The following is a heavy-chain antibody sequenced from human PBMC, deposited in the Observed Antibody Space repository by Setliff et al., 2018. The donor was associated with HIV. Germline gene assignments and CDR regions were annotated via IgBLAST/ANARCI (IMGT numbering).Heavy chain of an antibody. CDR1: GGSINTYY. CDR3: ARGRGVIKEKPFDY. D-gene: IGHD3-10*01. Sequence: SETLSLTCTVSGGSINTYYWTWIRQSPGKGLEWIGYFYHSGSTNYNPSLKSRVSISVDTSKNEFSLNLSSLTAADTAVYYCARGRGVIKEKPFDYWGQGTLVTVSS. V-gene: IGHV4-59*01. J-gene: IGHJ4*02. CDR2: FYHSGST.